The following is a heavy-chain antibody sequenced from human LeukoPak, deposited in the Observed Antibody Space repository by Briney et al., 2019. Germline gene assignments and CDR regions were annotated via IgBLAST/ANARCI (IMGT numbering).Heavy chain of an antibody. CDR1: GYTFTSYA. CDR3: ARFFSDHYDSSGYLHHWFDP. D-gene: IGHD3-22*01. Sequence: ASVKVSCKASGYTFTSYAMNWVRQAPGQGLEWMGWINTNTGNPTYAQGFTGRFVFSLDTSVSTAYLQISSLKAEDTAVYYCARFFSDHYDSSGYLHHWFDPWGQGTLVTVSS. V-gene: IGHV7-4-1*02. CDR2: INTNTGNP. J-gene: IGHJ5*02.